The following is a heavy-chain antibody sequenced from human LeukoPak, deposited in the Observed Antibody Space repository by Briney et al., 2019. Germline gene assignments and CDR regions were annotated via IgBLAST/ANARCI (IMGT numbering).Heavy chain of an antibody. CDR2: ISSSSYI. CDR1: GFTFSSYS. D-gene: IGHD2-21*02. J-gene: IGHJ3*02. CDR3: ASTYVVVTAVHDAFHI. V-gene: IGHV3-21*01. Sequence: GGSLRLSCAASGFTFSSYSMNWVRQAPGKGLEWVSSISSSSYIYYADSVKGRFTISRDNAKNSLYLQTNSLRAEDTAVYYYASTYVVVTAVHDAFHIWGQGTMATVSS.